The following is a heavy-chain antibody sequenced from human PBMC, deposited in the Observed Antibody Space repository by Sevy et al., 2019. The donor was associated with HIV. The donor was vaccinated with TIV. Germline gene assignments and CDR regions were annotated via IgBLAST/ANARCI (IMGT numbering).Heavy chain of an antibody. CDR2: ISGSGTRT. CDR3: AKGGGGHYDPDEIGYYFYYYNMDV. CDR1: GFSFDSYG. V-gene: IGHV3-23*01. Sequence: GGSLRLSCAVSGFSFDSYGMTWVRQAPGKGLEWVSGISGSGTRTYYADSVKGRFSISRDNSKNRLFLQMNGLRSEDPAIYYCAKGGGGHYDPDEIGYYFYYYNMDVWGKGTTVTVSS. J-gene: IGHJ6*03. D-gene: IGHD3-22*01.